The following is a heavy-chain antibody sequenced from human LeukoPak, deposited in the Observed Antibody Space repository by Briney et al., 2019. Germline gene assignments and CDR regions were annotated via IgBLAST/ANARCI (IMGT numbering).Heavy chain of an antibody. V-gene: IGHV3-53*01. D-gene: IGHD5-18*01. CDR3: AGGEWGYSNGYDN. J-gene: IGHJ4*02. CDR2: IYISGST. Sequence: GGSLRLSCAASGFAVSSHYMSWVRQAPGKGLEWVSVIYISGSTYYADSVKGRFTISRDNSKNTLYLQLNSLRAEDTAVYYCAGGEWGYSNGYDNWGQGTLVTVSS. CDR1: GFAVSSHY.